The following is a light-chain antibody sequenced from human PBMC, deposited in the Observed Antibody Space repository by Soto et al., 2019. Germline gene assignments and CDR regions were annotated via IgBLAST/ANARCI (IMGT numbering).Light chain of an antibody. V-gene: IGKV1-5*01. CDR1: QSISSW. CDR2: DAS. J-gene: IGKJ1*01. CDR3: QQYNSYPWT. Sequence: DIQMTQSPSTLSASVGDTVTTTCRASQSISSWLAWYQQKPGKAPNLLIYDASSLKSGVPSRFSGSSSGTEFTLTISSLQPDDFATYYCQQYNSYPWTFGQGTKVDIK.